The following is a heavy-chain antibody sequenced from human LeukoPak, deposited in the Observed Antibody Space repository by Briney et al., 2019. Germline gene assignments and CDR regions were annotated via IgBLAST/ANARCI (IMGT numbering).Heavy chain of an antibody. V-gene: IGHV1-2*02. J-gene: IGHJ5*02. Sequence: ASVKVFCKASGYTFTGYYMHWVRQAPGQGLEWMGWINPNSGGTNYAQKFQGRVTMTRGTSISTAYMELSRLRSDDTAVYYCARDRLLVVVVAANNWFDPWGQGTLVTVSS. CDR3: ARDRLLVVVVAANNWFDP. D-gene: IGHD2-15*01. CDR2: INPNSGGT. CDR1: GYTFTGYY.